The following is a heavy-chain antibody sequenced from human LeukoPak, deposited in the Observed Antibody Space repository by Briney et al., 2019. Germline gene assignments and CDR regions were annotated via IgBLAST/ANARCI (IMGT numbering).Heavy chain of an antibody. V-gene: IGHV1-8*01. CDR1: VYSFTTYD. CDR3: ARIAAPGNRRLNF. CDR2: VNPNSGNT. Sequence: ASVKVSCKASVYSFTTYDIYWVRHAPGQGLGLMGWVNPNSGNTSNAKKFHGRVTMTRNTSISTPYMELTSLTSEDTGVYFCARIAAPGNRRLNFWGQGTLVTVSS. J-gene: IGHJ4*02. D-gene: IGHD6-13*01.